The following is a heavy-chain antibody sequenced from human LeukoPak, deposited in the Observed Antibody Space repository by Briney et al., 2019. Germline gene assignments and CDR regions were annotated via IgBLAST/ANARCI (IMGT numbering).Heavy chain of an antibody. V-gene: IGHV4-34*01. CDR3: ARGPGRRIAAEGY. D-gene: IGHD6-13*01. Sequence: SETPSLTCTVSGDSINSYFWNWIRQPPGKGLEWIGEINHSGSTNYNPSLKSRVTISVDTSKNQFSLKLSSVTAADTAVYYCARGPGRRIAAEGYWGQGTLVTVSS. CDR1: GDSINSYF. CDR2: INHSGST. J-gene: IGHJ4*02.